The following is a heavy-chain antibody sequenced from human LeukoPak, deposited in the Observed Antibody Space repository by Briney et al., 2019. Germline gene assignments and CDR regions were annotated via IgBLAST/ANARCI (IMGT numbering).Heavy chain of an antibody. J-gene: IGHJ4*02. CDR2: ISYDGRKT. D-gene: IGHD1-26*01. V-gene: IGHV3-33*08. Sequence: GGSVRLSCAASGFTFSNFGLNWVRQAPGKGLDWVAFISYDGRKTYYVESVEGLFAISRDDSKNTLYLQVNSLRVDDPAVYYCARDRIGTYSIDYWGQGTLVTVSP. CDR3: ARDRIGTYSIDY. CDR1: GFTFSNFG.